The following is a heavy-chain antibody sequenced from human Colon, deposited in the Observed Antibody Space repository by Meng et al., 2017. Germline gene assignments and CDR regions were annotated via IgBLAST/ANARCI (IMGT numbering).Heavy chain of an antibody. D-gene: IGHD6-6*01. CDR2: IKPDGSEK. J-gene: IGHJ4*02. CDR1: GFTFSSYW. V-gene: IGHV3-7*01. CDR3: ARYYSSSRGGRMDY. Sequence: GESLKISCAASGFTFSSYWMSWVRQAPGKGLEWVANIKPDGSEKYNVDSVKGRFTISRDNAKNSLYLQMNTLRAEDTAVYYCARYYSSSRGGRMDYWGQGTLVTVSS.